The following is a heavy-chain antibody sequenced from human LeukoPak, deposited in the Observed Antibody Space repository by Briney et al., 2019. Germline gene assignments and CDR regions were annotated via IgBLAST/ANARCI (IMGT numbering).Heavy chain of an antibody. CDR1: GFTVSSNY. CDR3: AREFSHYYYMDV. Sequence: GGSLRLSCAASGFTVSSNYMSWVRHAPGKGLEWVSVIYSGGSTYYADSVKGRFTISRDNSKNTLYLQMNSLRAEDTAVYYCAREFSHYYYMDVWGKGTTVSVSS. D-gene: IGHD2-21*02. J-gene: IGHJ6*03. CDR2: IYSGGST. V-gene: IGHV3-53*01.